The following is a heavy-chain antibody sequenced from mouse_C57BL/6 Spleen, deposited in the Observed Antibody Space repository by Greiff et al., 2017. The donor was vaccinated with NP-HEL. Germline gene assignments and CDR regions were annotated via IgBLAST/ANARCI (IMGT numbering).Heavy chain of an antibody. V-gene: IGHV3-6*01. D-gene: IGHD1-1*01. CDR1: GYSFTSCSY. Sequence: LPASGPCLVNPSQSLSLTCSVTGYSFTSCSYWFWIRHFPGNILEWMGYISYDGSNNYNPSLKNPISITRDTSKNQFFLKLNSVTTEDTATYYCAREERDYYGSSQFAYWGQGTLVTVSA. CDR3: AREERDYYGSSQFAY. CDR2: ISYDGSN. J-gene: IGHJ3*01.